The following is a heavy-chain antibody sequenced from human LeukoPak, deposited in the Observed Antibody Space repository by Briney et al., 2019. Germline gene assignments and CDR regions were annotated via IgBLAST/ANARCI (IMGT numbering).Heavy chain of an antibody. CDR1: GGSFSGYY. V-gene: IGHV4-59*01. CDR2: IYYSGST. D-gene: IGHD3-10*01. Sequence: MSPETLSLTCAVYGGSFSGYYWSWIRQPPGKGLEWIGYIYYSGSTNYNPSLKSRVTISVDTSKNQFSLKLSSVTAADTAVYYCARVPSSYYYGSGSYGAYFDYWGQGTLVTVSS. CDR3: ARVPSSYYYGSGSYGAYFDY. J-gene: IGHJ4*02.